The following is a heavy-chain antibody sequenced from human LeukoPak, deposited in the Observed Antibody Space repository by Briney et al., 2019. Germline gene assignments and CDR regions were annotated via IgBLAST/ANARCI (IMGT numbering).Heavy chain of an antibody. V-gene: IGHV3-23*01. CDR2: ISASGGST. Sequence: PGGSLRLSCAPSGFTFSSYAMNGVRQAPGKGLEWVSTISASGGSTNYVDSVRGRFTISRDNSKNTLYLQMSSLRAEDTAVYYCAKDRGNALGYLDSWGQGTLVTVSS. D-gene: IGHD1-1*01. CDR3: AKDRGNALGYLDS. J-gene: IGHJ4*02. CDR1: GFTFSSYA.